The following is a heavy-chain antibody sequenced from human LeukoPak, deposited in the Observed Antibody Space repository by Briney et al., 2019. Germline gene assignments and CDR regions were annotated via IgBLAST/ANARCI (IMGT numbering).Heavy chain of an antibody. CDR2: IRSKAYGGTT. CDR3: TRFYYYGSGSYHY. Sequence: GGSLRLSCTASGFTFGDYAMSWVRQAPGKGLEWVGFIRSKAYGGTTEYAASVKGRFTISRDDSKSIAYLQMNSLKTEDTAVYYRTRFYYYGSGSYHYWGQGTLVTVSS. J-gene: IGHJ4*02. D-gene: IGHD3-10*01. V-gene: IGHV3-49*04. CDR1: GFTFGDYA.